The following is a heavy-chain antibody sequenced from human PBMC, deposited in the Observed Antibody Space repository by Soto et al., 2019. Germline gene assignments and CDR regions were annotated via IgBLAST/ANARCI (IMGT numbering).Heavy chain of an antibody. V-gene: IGHV3-33*01. CDR2: VWYDGSNG. D-gene: IGHD6-6*01. CDR1: GFIFSNFG. Sequence: QVQLVESGGGVVQPGRSLRLSCAASGFIFSNFGMHWVRQAPGKWLDWVAGVWYDGSNGGSADSVKGRFTISRDNSKNTLYLQMTSLRAEDTAVYYCARDPRTARASAMDVWGQGTTVTVSS. J-gene: IGHJ6*02. CDR3: ARDPRTARASAMDV.